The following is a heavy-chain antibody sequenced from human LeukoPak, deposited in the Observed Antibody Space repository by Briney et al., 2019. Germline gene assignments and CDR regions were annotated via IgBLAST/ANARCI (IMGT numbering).Heavy chain of an antibody. CDR3: ASDYDILTGYSYYYGMDV. Sequence: AGGSLRLSCAASGFTFSSYGMHWVRQAPGKGLEWVAFIRYDGSNKYYADSVKGRFTISRDNSKNTLCLQMNSLRAEDTAVYYCASDYDILTGYSYYYGMDVWGQGTTVTVSS. D-gene: IGHD3-9*01. CDR1: GFTFSSYG. V-gene: IGHV3-30*02. J-gene: IGHJ6*02. CDR2: IRYDGSNK.